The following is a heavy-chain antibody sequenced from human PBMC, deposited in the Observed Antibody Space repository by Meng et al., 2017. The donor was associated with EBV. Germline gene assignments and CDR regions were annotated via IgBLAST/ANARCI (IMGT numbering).Heavy chain of an antibody. Sequence: QLQLQPWVAGLLKPPESPSPTCAVYGGSVNGYFWSWTRQPPGKGLEWLGELHHSGSTNYTPSLKSRLRISVDTSKNQFSLNLTSVTAADTAIYYCARGDYTNYPRWFDPWGQGTLVSVSS. CDR3: ARGDYTNYPRWFDP. CDR2: LHHSGST. V-gene: IGHV4-34*01. CDR1: GGSVNGYF. D-gene: IGHD4-11*01. J-gene: IGHJ5*02.